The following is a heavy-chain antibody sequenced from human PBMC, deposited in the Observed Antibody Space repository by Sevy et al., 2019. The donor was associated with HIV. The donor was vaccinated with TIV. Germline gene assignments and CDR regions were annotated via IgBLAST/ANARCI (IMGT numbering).Heavy chain of an antibody. CDR1: GFTFSDYY. CDR2: ISSSGSTK. V-gene: IGHV3-11*01. J-gene: IGHJ3*02. Sequence: GGSLRLSCAASGFTFSDYYMSWIRQAPGKGLEWVSYISSSGSTKYYADSVKGRFTISRDNAKNSLYLQMNSLRAEDTAVNYCARDGGVVGATRFDAFDIWGQGTMVTVS. CDR3: ARDGGVVGATRFDAFDI. D-gene: IGHD1-26*01.